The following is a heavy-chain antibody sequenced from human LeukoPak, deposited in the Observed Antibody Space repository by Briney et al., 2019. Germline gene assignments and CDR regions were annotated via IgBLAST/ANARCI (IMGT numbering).Heavy chain of an antibody. CDR1: GFTFRNCA. Sequence: PGGSLRLSCAASGFTFRNCAMRWVRHAPGEAVEWVSGISGSGYNTYYADSVKRRFTISRDNSKNTLYLQMNSLGAEDTAVYYCAKHVSGSLFYFDYWGQRTLVTVSS. CDR3: AKHVSGSLFYFDY. CDR2: ISGSGYNT. V-gene: IGHV3-23*01. J-gene: IGHJ4*02. D-gene: IGHD3-10*01.